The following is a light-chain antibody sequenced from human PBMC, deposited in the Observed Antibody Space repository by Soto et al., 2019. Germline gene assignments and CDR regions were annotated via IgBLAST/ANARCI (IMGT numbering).Light chain of an antibody. CDR1: QSVSSTY. J-gene: IGKJ1*01. V-gene: IGKV3-20*01. Sequence: EIVLTQSPGTLSLTLGERATLSCRASQSVSSTYLAWYQQKPGQAPRLLIYDASNRATGIPDRFSGSGSGTDFTLTISRLEPEDFAVYHCQQYSTSPTTFGQGTKVEIK. CDR3: QQYSTSPTT. CDR2: DAS.